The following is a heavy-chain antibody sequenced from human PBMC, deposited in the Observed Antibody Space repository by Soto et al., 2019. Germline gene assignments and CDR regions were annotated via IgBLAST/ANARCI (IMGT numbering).Heavy chain of an antibody. V-gene: IGHV1-46*01. D-gene: IGHD2-21*01. CDR2: IDPSDGST. CDR3: AMGLAYCISGTCSFDF. CDR1: GYSFSNYA. Sequence: ASVKVSCKASGYSFSNYAMHWVRQAPGQGLEWMGIIDPSDGSTDYAPKFQGTVTMTRDTSTSTVYMELSSLRSDDTAIYYCAMGLAYCISGTCSFDFWGQGTQVTVSS. J-gene: IGHJ4*02.